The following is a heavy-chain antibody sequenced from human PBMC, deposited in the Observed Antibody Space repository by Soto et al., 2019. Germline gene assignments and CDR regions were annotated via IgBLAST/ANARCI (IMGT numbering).Heavy chain of an antibody. CDR2: ISGSGRST. V-gene: IGHV3-23*01. Sequence: GGSLRLSCAASGFTFSGYAMHWVRQAPEKGLEWVSSISGSGRSTYYTDSVKGRFTISRDNSKNTLYLQMNSLRAGDTAVYYCAFPDDSSGFDYWGQGTVVTVSS. D-gene: IGHD3-22*01. CDR3: AFPDDSSGFDY. CDR1: GFTFSGYA. J-gene: IGHJ4*02.